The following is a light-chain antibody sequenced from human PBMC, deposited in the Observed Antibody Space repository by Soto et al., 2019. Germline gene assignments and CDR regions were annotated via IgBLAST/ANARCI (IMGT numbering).Light chain of an antibody. Sequence: IVMTQYKATLSLSPGERVTLSCRARQSVGSNLAWYQQRPGQAPRLLIHGATTRATGIPARFSGSGSGTEFTLTITSLQSEDFAVYYCQQYNEWPITFGQGTLLEIK. V-gene: IGKV3-15*01. CDR3: QQYNEWPIT. CDR1: QSVGSN. J-gene: IGKJ5*01. CDR2: GAT.